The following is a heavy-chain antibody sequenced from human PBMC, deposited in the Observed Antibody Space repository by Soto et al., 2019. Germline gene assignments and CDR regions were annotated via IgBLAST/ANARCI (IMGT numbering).Heavy chain of an antibody. CDR3: AIKGRGWESYYDHFDY. D-gene: IGHD1-26*01. CDR1: GGTFSSYA. V-gene: IGHV1-69*01. CDR2: IIPIFGTA. Sequence: QVQLVQSGAEVKKPGSSVKVSCKASGGTFSSYAISWVRQAPGQGLEWMGGIIPIFGTANYAQKFQGRVTITADESTRTAYMELSSLRSEDTAVYYCAIKGRGWESYYDHFDYWGQGTLVTVSS. J-gene: IGHJ4*02.